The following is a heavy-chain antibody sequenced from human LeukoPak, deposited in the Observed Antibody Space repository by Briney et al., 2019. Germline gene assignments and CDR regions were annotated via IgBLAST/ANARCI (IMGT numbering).Heavy chain of an antibody. D-gene: IGHD3-16*02. CDR1: GFTFDDYG. CDR3: AKEYDYVWGSYRPTHFDY. V-gene: IGHV3-20*04. J-gene: IGHJ4*02. CDR2: INWNGGST. Sequence: GGSLRLSCGASGFTFDDYGMSWVRQAPGKGLEWVSGINWNGGSTGYTDSVKGRFTISRDNAKNSLYLQMNSLRAEDTAVYYCAKEYDYVWGSYRPTHFDYWGQGTLVTVSS.